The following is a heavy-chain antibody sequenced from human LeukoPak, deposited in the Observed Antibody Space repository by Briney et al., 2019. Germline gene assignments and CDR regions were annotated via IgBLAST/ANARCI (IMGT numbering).Heavy chain of an antibody. D-gene: IGHD5-18*01. CDR1: GFTFTTYW. J-gene: IGHJ2*01. V-gene: IGHV3-30*02. CDR2: IRYDGSNK. Sequence: GGSLRLSCAASGFTFTTYWMSWVRQAPGKGLEWVAFIRYDGSNKYYVDSVKGRFTISRDNSKNTLYLQKNSLRAEDTAVYFCARDPGYSESVGSRWYFDLWGRGTLVTVSS. CDR3: ARDPGYSESVGSRWYFDL.